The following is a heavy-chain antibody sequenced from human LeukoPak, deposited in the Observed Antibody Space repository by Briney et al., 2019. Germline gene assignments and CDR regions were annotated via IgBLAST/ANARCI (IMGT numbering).Heavy chain of an antibody. V-gene: IGHV3-30*04. Sequence: GGSLRLSCAASGFTFSSYAMHWVRQAPGKGLEWVAVISYDGSNKYYADSVKGRFTISRDNSKNTLYLQMNSLRAEDTAVYYCARSVGSSGSYYFFSFDYYMDVWGKGTTVTVSS. CDR2: ISYDGSNK. CDR1: GFTFSSYA. J-gene: IGHJ6*03. CDR3: ARSVGSSGSYYFFSFDYYMDV. D-gene: IGHD3-10*01.